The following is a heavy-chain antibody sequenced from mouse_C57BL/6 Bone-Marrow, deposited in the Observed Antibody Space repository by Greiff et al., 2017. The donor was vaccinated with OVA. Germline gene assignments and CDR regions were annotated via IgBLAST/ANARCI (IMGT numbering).Heavy chain of an antibody. CDR1: GFTFSSYA. CDR3: ARDGCSFAY. V-gene: IGHV5-4*01. J-gene: IGHJ3*01. CDR2: ISDGGSYT. Sequence: EVMLVESGGGLVKPGGSLKLSCAASGFTFSSYAMSWVRQTPEKRLEWVATISDGGSYTYYPDNVKGRFTISRDNAKNNRYLQMSNLKSEDTAMYYCARDGCSFAYWGQGTLVTVSA.